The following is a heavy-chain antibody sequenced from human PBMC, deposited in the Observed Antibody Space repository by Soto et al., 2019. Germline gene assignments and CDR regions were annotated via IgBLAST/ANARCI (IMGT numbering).Heavy chain of an antibody. CDR1: GYTFTDYY. V-gene: IGHV1-2*04. CDR3: ARVNCYAPPRGMDV. CDR2: INPKSGDT. D-gene: IGHD2-15*01. J-gene: IGHJ6*02. Sequence: QVQLVQSGAEVKKPGASVKVSCKASGYTFTDYYMHCVRQAPGQGLGWMGRINPKSGDTKYAEKFQSWVTMTRDTSSSTAYMEVTRLRSDDTAVYYGARVNCYAPPRGMDVWGQGTTVTVSS.